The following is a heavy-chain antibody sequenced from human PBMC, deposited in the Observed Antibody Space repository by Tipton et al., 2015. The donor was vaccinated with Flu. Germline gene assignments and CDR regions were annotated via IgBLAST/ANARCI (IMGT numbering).Heavy chain of an antibody. J-gene: IGHJ4*02. V-gene: IGHV3-21*01. CDR3: ARDFIVAAGKER. CDR1: GFTFSHYW. CDR2: ISANSNYI. D-gene: IGHD6-13*01. Sequence: VQLVQSGGGLVQPGGSLRLSCAASGFTFSHYWMNWVRQSPGKGLEWVSSISANSNYIYYDDSVKGRFTISRDNAHDSLYLQMDSLRVEDTAVYYCARDFIVAAGKERWGPGTLVSVST.